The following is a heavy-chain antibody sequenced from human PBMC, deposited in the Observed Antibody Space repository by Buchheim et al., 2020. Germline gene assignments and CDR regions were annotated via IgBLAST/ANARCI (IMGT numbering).Heavy chain of an antibody. CDR3: ARLKGIAAAGTKGGMDV. V-gene: IGHV4-34*01. D-gene: IGHD6-13*01. Sequence: QVQLQQWGAGLLKPSETLSLTCAVYGGSFSGYYWSWIRQPPGKGLEWIGEINHSGSTNYNPSLKSRVTIAVDTSKKQFYLKLSSVTAADTAVYYCARLKGIAAAGTKGGMDVWGQGTT. J-gene: IGHJ6*02. CDR2: INHSGST. CDR1: GGSFSGYY.